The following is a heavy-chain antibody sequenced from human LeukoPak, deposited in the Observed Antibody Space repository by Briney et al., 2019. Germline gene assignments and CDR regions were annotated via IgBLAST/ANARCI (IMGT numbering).Heavy chain of an antibody. CDR1: GFTSSRSA. CDR2: VNGAGDTT. CDR3: AKAALLWFGDNWFDP. V-gene: IGHV3-23*01. D-gene: IGHD3-10*01. J-gene: IGHJ5*02. Sequence: GGSLRLSYVASGFTSSRSAMTWVRQAPGKGLEWVSSVNGAGDTTYYAASVRGRFTMSRDDSKNTLYLQMNSLRVEDTAVYYCAKAALLWFGDNWFDPWGQGTLVTVSS.